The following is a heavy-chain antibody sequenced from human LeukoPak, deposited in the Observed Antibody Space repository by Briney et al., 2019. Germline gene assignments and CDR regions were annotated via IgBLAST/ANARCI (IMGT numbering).Heavy chain of an antibody. D-gene: IGHD4-11*01. CDR2: ILYDGSNK. Sequence: GRSLRLSCEASGFTFSSYGMHWVRQAPGKGLEWVAVILYDGSNKYYADSVKGRFTISRDNSKNTLYLQMNSLRAEDTAVYYCAKERQSNGYFDYWGQGTLVTVSS. CDR1: GFTFSSYG. J-gene: IGHJ4*02. V-gene: IGHV3-33*05. CDR3: AKERQSNGYFDY.